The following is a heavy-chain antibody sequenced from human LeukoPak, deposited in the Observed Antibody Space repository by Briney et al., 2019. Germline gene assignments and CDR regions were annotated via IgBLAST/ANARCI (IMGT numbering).Heavy chain of an antibody. J-gene: IGHJ4*02. CDR3: ARGHNAWYGGY. Sequence: SGGSLRLSCAASGFIFSTYAMIWVRQAPGKGLEWVSGISESGGNTYYSDSVKGRFTISRDNSKNTLYLQLNSLRAEDTAVYYCARGHNAWYGGYWGQGTLVTVSS. D-gene: IGHD1-26*01. V-gene: IGHV3-23*01. CDR1: GFIFSTYA. CDR2: ISESGGNT.